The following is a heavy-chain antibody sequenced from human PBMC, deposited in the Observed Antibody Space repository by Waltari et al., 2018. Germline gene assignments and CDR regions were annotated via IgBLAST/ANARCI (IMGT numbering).Heavy chain of an antibody. V-gene: IGHV4-59*07. D-gene: IGHD3-10*01. CDR2: IYYKGST. CDR1: GGSINNYY. CDR3: ARLDRGVTRSNYYFNLDV. Sequence: VQLQASGSGLVKPSDTLSLSCSVSGGSINNYYWAWIRQHPGQALEWIGHIYYKGSTTYNPALKDRVTLSIHSSRDEFSLALTSVTTADTAVYFCARLDRGVTRSNYYFNLDVWDEGTTVTVSS. J-gene: IGHJ6*03.